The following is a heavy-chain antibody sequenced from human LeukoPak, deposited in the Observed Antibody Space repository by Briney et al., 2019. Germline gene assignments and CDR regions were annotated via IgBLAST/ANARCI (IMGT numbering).Heavy chain of an antibody. CDR2: INTDKADK. V-gene: IGHV1-18*01. CDR3: ARAGLSRYFDWSSPSGFYYGMDV. J-gene: IGHJ6*02. D-gene: IGHD3-9*01. Sequence: GASVKVSCKASGYTFAAYGISWVRQAPGQGLEWMGWINTDKADKKYAQKFQDRVTMTTDTSTSTAYMDLRSLRSDDTAVYYCARAGLSRYFDWSSPSGFYYGMDVWGQGTTVTVSS. CDR1: GYTFAAYG.